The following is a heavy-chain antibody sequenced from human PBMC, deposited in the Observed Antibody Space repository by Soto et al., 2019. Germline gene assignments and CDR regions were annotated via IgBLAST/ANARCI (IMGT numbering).Heavy chain of an antibody. Sequence: QVQLVESGGGVVQPGRSLRLSCAASGFTFSSYGMHWVRQAPGKGLERVAVISYDGSDKYYADCVKGRFTISRDNSKHTLYLQMNSLRAEDTAVYYCAIRFDYWGQGTLVAVSS. CDR1: GFTFSSYG. V-gene: IGHV3-30*03. J-gene: IGHJ4*02. CDR3: AIRFDY. CDR2: ISYDGSDK.